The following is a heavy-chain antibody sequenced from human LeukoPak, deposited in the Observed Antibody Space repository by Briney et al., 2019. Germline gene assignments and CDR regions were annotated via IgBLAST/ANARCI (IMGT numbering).Heavy chain of an antibody. J-gene: IGHJ4*02. Sequence: SETLSLTCAVSGGSISSGGYSWSWIRQPPGKGLEWIGCIYHSGSTYYNPSLKSRVTISVDRSKNQFSLKLSSVTAADTAVYYCARGVTPPHYYFDYWGQGTLVTVSS. CDR3: ARGVTPPHYYFDY. CDR2: IYHSGST. V-gene: IGHV4-30-2*01. D-gene: IGHD4-23*01. CDR1: GGSISSGGYS.